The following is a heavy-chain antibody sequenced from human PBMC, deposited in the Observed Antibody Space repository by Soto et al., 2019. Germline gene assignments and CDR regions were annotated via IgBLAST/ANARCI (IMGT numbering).Heavy chain of an antibody. CDR1: GGTFSSYT. V-gene: IGHV1-69*02. CDR3: EWALGRSGYYDY. CDR2: TIPILGIA. Sequence: QVQLVQSGAEVKKPGSSVKVSCKASGGTFSSYTISWVRQAPGQGLEWMGRTIPILGIANYAQKFQGRVTITADKSTSTAYMELSSLSSEDTAVYYCEWALGRSGYYDYWGQGTLVTVSS. J-gene: IGHJ4*02. D-gene: IGHD3-22*01.